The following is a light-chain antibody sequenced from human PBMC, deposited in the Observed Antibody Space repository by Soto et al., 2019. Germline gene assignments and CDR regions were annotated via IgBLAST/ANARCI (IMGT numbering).Light chain of an antibody. CDR2: AAS. Sequence: DVQMTQSPSTLSASVGERVTITCRASQSVSTLLAWYQQKPGKAPKLLIYAASSLQSGVPSRFSGSGSGTDFTLTISSLQSEDFATYYCQQSYSAPFTFGPGTKVDIK. J-gene: IGKJ3*01. V-gene: IGKV1-39*01. CDR3: QQSYSAPFT. CDR1: QSVSTL.